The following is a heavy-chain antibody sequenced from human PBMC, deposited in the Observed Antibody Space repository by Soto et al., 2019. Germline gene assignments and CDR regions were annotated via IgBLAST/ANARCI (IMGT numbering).Heavy chain of an antibody. D-gene: IGHD6-6*01. V-gene: IGHV4-59*01. CDR3: AAPPRY. CDR2: IYDSGST. CDR1: GASISSYY. J-gene: IGHJ4*02. Sequence: SETLSLTCPVSGASISSYYWSWIRQPPGKGLEWIGYIYDSGSTNYNPSLKSRVTISVDTSKNQFSLKLTSVTAADTAVYYCAAPPRYWGQGTLVTVSS.